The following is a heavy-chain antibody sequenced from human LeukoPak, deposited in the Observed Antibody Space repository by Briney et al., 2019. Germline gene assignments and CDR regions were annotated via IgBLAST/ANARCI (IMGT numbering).Heavy chain of an antibody. V-gene: IGHV3-15*01. CDR3: TTFMITFGGVIADHDAFDI. CDR1: GFTFSNAW. Sequence: PGGSLRLSCAASGFTFSNAWMSGVRQAPGKGLEWVGRIKSKTDSGTTDYAAPVKDRFTISRDDSKNTLYLQMNSLKTEDTAVYYCTTFMITFGGVIADHDAFDIWGQGTMVTVSS. D-gene: IGHD3-16*02. CDR2: IKSKTDSGTT. J-gene: IGHJ3*02.